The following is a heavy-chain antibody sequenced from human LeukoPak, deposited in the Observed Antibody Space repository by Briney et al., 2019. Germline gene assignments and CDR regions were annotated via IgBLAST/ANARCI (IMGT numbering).Heavy chain of an antibody. V-gene: IGHV3-9*01. J-gene: IGHJ6*02. CDR3: AKDMGWAVAGTSSGGPLGYYYGMDV. CDR1: GFSFSSYA. CDR2: ISWNSGSI. Sequence: HPGGSLRLSCAASGFSFSSYAMHWVRQAPGKGLEWVSGISWNSGSIGYADSVKGRFTISRDNAKNSLYLQMNSLRAEDTALYYCAKDMGWAVAGTSSGGPLGYYYGMDVWGQGTTVTVSS. D-gene: IGHD6-19*01.